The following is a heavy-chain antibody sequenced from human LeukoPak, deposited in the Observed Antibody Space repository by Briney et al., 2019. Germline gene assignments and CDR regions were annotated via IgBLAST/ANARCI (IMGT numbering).Heavy chain of an antibody. CDR2: IYYSGST. CDR3: AGEGLTNWFDP. D-gene: IGHD3-10*01. Sequence: SETLSLTCTVSGGSISISSYYWGWIRQPPGKGLEWIGSIYYSGSTYYNPSLKSRVTISVDTSKNQFSLKLSSVAAADTAVYYCAGEGLTNWFDPWGQGTLVTVSS. J-gene: IGHJ5*02. CDR1: GGSISISSYY. V-gene: IGHV4-39*01.